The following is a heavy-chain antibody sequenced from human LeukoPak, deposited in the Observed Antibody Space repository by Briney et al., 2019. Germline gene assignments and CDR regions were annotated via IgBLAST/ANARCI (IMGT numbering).Heavy chain of an antibody. V-gene: IGHV3-30*04. CDR1: GFTFSSYT. D-gene: IGHD1-1*01. CDR3: ARDVSAVGGLERPATLGY. CDR2: ISYDGSKR. J-gene: IGHJ4*02. Sequence: GGSLRLSCAASGFTFSSYTMHWVRQAPGKGLEWVAVISYDGSKRYYADCVKGRFTVSRDKSKNTLYLQMNSLRPEDTAVYYCARDVSAVGGLERPATLGYWGQGTLVTVSS.